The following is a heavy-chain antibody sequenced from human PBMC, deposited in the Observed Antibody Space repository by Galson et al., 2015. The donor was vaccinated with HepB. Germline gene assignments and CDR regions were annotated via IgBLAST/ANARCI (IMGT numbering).Heavy chain of an antibody. D-gene: IGHD2-2*01. Sequence: ETLSLTCAVYGGSFSGYYWSWIRQPPGKGLEWIGEINHSGSTNYNPSLKSRVTISVDTSKNQFSLKLSSLTAADTAVYYCARGLFKGYCSSTSCPHARFFDYWGQRTLVTVSS. CDR3: ARGLFKGYCSSTSCPHARFFDY. CDR1: GGSFSGYY. CDR2: INHSGST. J-gene: IGHJ4*02. V-gene: IGHV4-34*01.